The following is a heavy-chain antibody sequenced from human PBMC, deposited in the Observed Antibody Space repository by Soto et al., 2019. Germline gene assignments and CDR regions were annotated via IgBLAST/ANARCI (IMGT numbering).Heavy chain of an antibody. CDR2: IYYGGST. J-gene: IGHJ4*02. D-gene: IGHD1-26*01. V-gene: IGHV4-39*01. Sequence: QLQLQESGPGLVKPSETLSLTCTVSDGSISSSTYYWGWIRQPPGKGLEWIGIIYYGGSTDYNPSLKSRVTISVDTSKDQFSLKLNSVTAADSAVYYCARWSRGGAAGWGPGTLVTVSS. CDR3: ARWSRGGAAG. CDR1: DGSISSSTYY.